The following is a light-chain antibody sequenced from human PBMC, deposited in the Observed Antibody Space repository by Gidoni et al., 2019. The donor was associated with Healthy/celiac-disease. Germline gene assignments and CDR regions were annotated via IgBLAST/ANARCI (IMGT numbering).Light chain of an antibody. V-gene: IGKV3-11*01. J-gene: IGKJ2*01. Sequence: EIVLTQSPATLSLSPGERATLSCRASQSVSSYLAWYQQKPGQAPRLLIYDASNRATGIPARFSGSGSGTDLTLTISSLEPEDFAVYYFQQRSNWPLYTFGQGTKLEIK. CDR2: DAS. CDR1: QSVSSY. CDR3: QQRSNWPLYT.